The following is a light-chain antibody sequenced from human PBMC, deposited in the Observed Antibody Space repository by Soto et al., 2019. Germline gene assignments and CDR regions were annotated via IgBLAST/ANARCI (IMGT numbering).Light chain of an antibody. J-gene: IGLJ3*02. V-gene: IGLV2-14*01. Sequence: QSVLTQPASVSGSPGQSITISCTGTNSDVGAYNYVSWFQQHPDRAPKLIIFEVSNRPSGVSHRFSGSKSGNTASLTISGLQTEDEADYYCLSYTITSILVFGGGTKVTVL. CDR2: EVS. CDR1: NSDVGAYNY. CDR3: LSYTITSILV.